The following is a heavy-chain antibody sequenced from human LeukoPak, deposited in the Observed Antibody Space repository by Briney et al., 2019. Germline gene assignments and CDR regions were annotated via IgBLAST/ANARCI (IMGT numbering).Heavy chain of an antibody. J-gene: IGHJ4*02. CDR1: GFTFSNYW. Sequence: GGSLRLSCAASGFTFSNYWVHWVRHVPGKGLVWVSRINVDGSVKSYADSVKGRFTISRDNAKNTVSLQMNSLRAEDTAVYYCVRDLILVDTPGDDFDYWGQGALVTVSS. V-gene: IGHV3-74*01. CDR2: INVDGSVK. D-gene: IGHD4-23*01. CDR3: VRDLILVDTPGDDFDY.